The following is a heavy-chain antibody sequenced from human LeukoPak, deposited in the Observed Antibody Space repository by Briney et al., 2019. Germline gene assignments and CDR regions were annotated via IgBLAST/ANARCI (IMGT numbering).Heavy chain of an antibody. Sequence: PGGSLRLSCAASGFTFSSYWMHWVRQAPGKGLVWVSRINSDGGTTTYADSVKGRFTISRDNAENTLYLQMNSLRAEDTAVYYCVRYTASYSTRGYFDYWGQGTLLTVSS. J-gene: IGHJ4*02. CDR2: INSDGGTT. V-gene: IGHV3-74*01. D-gene: IGHD1-26*01. CDR1: GFTFSSYW. CDR3: VRYTASYSTRGYFDY.